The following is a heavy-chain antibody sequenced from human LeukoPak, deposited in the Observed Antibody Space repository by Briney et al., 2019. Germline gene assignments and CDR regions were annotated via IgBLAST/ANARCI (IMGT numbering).Heavy chain of an antibody. CDR1: GYTFTSYY. D-gene: IGHD3-9*01. CDR2: INPSGGST. Sequence: GASVKVSCKASGYTFTSYYMHWVRQAPGQGLEWMGIINPSGGSTSYAQKFQGRVTMTRDTSTSTVYMELSSLRSEDTAVYYCARDQFEYDILTGYIYGMDVWGQGTTVTVSS. CDR3: ARDQFEYDILTGYIYGMDV. J-gene: IGHJ6*02. V-gene: IGHV1-46*01.